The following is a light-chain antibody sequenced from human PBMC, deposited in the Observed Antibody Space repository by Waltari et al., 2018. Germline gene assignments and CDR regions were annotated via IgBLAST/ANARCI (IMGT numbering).Light chain of an antibody. CDR1: ETIYTW. Sequence: IQMTQSPSTLSASVGDRVTITCRASETIYTWLAWYQQKPGKAPKFLISKSSTLESGVPSTFSGSGSGTEFTLTISSLQPDDFATYYCQQYHAYPYTCGQGTKLDIK. V-gene: IGKV1-5*03. J-gene: IGKJ2*01. CDR2: KSS. CDR3: QQYHAYPYT.